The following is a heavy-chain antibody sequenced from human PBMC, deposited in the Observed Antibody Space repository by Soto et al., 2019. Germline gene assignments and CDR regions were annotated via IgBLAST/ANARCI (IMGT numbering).Heavy chain of an antibody. J-gene: IGHJ6*02. CDR2: IWYDGSKK. D-gene: IGHD3-3*01. V-gene: IGHV3-33*01. CDR3: ARDASDYSLWSGYYPSRNGMDV. Sequence: QVQVVESGGGVVQPGRSLRLSCAASGFTFSSFGMHWVRQAPGKGLEWVSLIWYDGSKKSYGDSVKGRCTISRDNSRNTVYLQMNSLRADDTVVYYCARDASDYSLWSGYYPSRNGMDVWGQGTTVTVSS. CDR1: GFTFSSFG.